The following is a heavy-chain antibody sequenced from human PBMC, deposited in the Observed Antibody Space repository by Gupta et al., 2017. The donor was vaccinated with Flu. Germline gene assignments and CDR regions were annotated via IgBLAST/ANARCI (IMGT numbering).Heavy chain of an antibody. J-gene: IGHJ6*03. D-gene: IGHD1-7*01. Sequence: QAQLEESGGGVVQPGKSLNLSCAAFGFVFGSYGMNWVRQAPGKGLEWVAMISYDGGKTSYADSVKGRFTVSRENSRDTLHLQMDSLTDDDTAVYYCAKTGTTGYFYMDVWGTGTTVIVSS. CDR2: ISYDGGKT. CDR3: AKTGTTGYFYMDV. V-gene: IGHV3-30*18. CDR1: GFVFGSYG.